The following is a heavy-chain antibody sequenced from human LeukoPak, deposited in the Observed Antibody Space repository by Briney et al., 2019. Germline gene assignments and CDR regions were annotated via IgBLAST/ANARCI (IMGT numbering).Heavy chain of an antibody. J-gene: IGHJ6*02. Sequence: ASVKVSCKASGHTFTSYGISWVRQAPGQGLEWMGWISAYNGNTNYAQKLQGRVTMTTDTSTSTAYMEQRSLRSDDTAVYYCVREGYCSSTSCPDYYYYYGMDVWGQGTTVTVSS. D-gene: IGHD2-2*01. CDR1: GHTFTSYG. CDR3: VREGYCSSTSCPDYYYYYGMDV. V-gene: IGHV1-18*01. CDR2: ISAYNGNT.